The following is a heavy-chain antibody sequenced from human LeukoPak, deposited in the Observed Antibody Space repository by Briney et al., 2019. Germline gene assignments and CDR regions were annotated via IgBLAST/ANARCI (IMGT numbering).Heavy chain of an antibody. CDR3: AHRDSSWGLFDY. J-gene: IGHJ4*02. Sequence: SGPTLVNPTQTLTLTCTFSGSSLSTSGVGVGWIRQPPGKALEWLALIYWDDDKRYSPSLKRRLTITKDTSKNQVVLTMTNMDPVDTATYYRAHRDSSWGLFDYWGQGTLVTVSS. CDR1: GSSLSTSGVG. V-gene: IGHV2-5*02. D-gene: IGHD6-13*01. CDR2: IYWDDDK.